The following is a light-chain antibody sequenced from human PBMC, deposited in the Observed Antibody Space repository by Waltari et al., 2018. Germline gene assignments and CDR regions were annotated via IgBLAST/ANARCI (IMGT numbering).Light chain of an antibody. V-gene: IGLV3-27*01. Sequence: SSELTQPSSVSVSPGQTARITCSGDMLPKKYTRWFQQKPGQAPVLVLYQDSARPSGIPGRFSGSSSGTTVPLTISGAQVEDEADYYCYSTTDNNLGVFGPGTRVTVL. CDR3: YSTTDNNLGV. CDR1: MLPKKY. CDR2: QDS. J-gene: IGLJ1*01.